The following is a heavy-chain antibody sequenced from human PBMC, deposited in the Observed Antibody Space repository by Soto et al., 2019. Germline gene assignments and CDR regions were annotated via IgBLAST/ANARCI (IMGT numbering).Heavy chain of an antibody. V-gene: IGHV4-34*01. CDR2: INHSGST. D-gene: IGHD5-18*01. CDR3: ARWGWVQSTYGMDV. J-gene: IGHJ6*02. CDR1: GGSFSGYY. Sequence: SETLSLICADYGGSFSGYYWSWIRQPPGKGLEWIGEINHSGSTNYNPSLKSRITISVDTSKNQFSLKLSSVTAADTAVYYCARWGWVQSTYGMDVWGQGTTVTVSS.